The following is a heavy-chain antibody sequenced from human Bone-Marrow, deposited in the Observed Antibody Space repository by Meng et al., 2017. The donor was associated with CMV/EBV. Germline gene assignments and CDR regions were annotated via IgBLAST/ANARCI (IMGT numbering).Heavy chain of an antibody. CDR2: ISSSSSYI. Sequence: GGSLRLSCVASGFTFSSYSMNWVRQAPGKGLEWVSSISSSSSYIYYADSVKGRFTISRDNAKNSLYLQMSSLRAEDTAVYYCARAQVYYFDSWGQGTLVTAPQ. D-gene: IGHD2-8*01. V-gene: IGHV3-21*01. CDR3: ARAQVYYFDS. J-gene: IGHJ4*02. CDR1: GFTFSSYS.